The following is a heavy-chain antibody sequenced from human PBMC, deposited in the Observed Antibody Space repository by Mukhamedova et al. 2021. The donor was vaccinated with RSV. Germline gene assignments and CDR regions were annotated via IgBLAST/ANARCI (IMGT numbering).Heavy chain of an antibody. D-gene: IGHD3-10*01. V-gene: IGHV3-30*13. CDR3: ARVPRRITPKYGAFDI. Sequence: GAVISYEGRNKNYADSVKGGFTISRDNSKNRLYRKMNSLRAEDRAGYYFARVPRRITPKYGAFDIWGQGTMVTVSS. CDR2: ISYEGRNK. J-gene: IGHJ3*02.